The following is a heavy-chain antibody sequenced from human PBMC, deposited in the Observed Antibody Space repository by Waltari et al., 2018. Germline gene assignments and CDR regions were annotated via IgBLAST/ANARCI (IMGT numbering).Heavy chain of an antibody. J-gene: IGHJ4*02. D-gene: IGHD6-19*01. V-gene: IGHV4-38-2*01. CDR2: IYHSGST. CDR3: ARYSSGLFFDY. Sequence: QVQLQESGPGLVKPSETLSLPCAVSGYSISSGYYWGWIRQPPGKGLEWIGSIYHSGSTYYNPSLKSRVTISVDTSKNQFSLKLSSVTAADTAVYYCARYSSGLFFDYWGQGTLVTVSS. CDR1: GYSISSGYY.